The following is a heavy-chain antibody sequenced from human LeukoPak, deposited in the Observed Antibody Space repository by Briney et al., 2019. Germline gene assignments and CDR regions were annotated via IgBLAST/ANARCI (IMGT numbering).Heavy chain of an antibody. CDR3: VRGSEYRGTELAY. CDR2: IYYSGTT. D-gene: IGHD6-6*01. CDR1: GGSISTYY. J-gene: IGHJ4*02. Sequence: PSETLSLTCSDSGGSISTYYWSWIRQPPGKGLEWIGYIYYSGTTNYNPSLKSRVTISLDTSKNQFSLRLTSVTAADTAVYYCVRGSEYRGTELAYWGQGTLVTVSS. V-gene: IGHV4-59*01.